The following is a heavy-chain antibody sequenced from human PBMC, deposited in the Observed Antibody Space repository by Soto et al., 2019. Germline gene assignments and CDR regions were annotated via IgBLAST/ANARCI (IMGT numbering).Heavy chain of an antibody. V-gene: IGHV1-69*13. Sequence: SGTVSCKASGGTFSSYASSWVRQAPGQGLEWMGGIIPIFGTANYAQKFQGRVTITADESTSTAYMELSSLRSEDTAVYYCASAVESYDILTGYWANWGQGTLVTVSS. D-gene: IGHD3-9*01. CDR2: IIPIFGTA. CDR3: ASAVESYDILTGYWAN. J-gene: IGHJ4*02. CDR1: GGTFSSYA.